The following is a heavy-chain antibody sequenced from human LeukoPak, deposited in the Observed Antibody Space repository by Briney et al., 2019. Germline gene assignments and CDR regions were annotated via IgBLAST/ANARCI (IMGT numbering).Heavy chain of an antibody. J-gene: IGHJ4*02. CDR3: ATRIKMTTVTTDPFDY. CDR1: GYTLTELS. D-gene: IGHD4-17*01. Sequence: GASVKVSCKVSGYTLTELSMHWVRQAPGKGLEWMGGFDPEDGETIYAQKFQGRVTMTEDTSTDTAYMELSSLRSEDTAVYYCATRIKMTTVTTDPFDYWGQGTLVTVSS. CDR2: FDPEDGET. V-gene: IGHV1-24*01.